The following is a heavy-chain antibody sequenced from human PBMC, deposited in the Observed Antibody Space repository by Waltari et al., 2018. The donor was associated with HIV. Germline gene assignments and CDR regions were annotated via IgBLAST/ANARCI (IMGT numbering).Heavy chain of an antibody. J-gene: IGHJ6*03. Sequence: EVQLVESGGGLVQPGGSLRLSCVASGFTFSNYDMHWVRQVTGKGLEWVSGIGIAVDTYYPDSVKGRFTISRENAKNSLYLQMSSLRAGDTAVYYCARSPVSDYYYYMDVWGRGTTVTVSS. CDR3: ARSPVSDYYYYMDV. CDR1: GFTFSNYD. V-gene: IGHV3-13*01. CDR2: IGIAVDT. D-gene: IGHD4-17*01.